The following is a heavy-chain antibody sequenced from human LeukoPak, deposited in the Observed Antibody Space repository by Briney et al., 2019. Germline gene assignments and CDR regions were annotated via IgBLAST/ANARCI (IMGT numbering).Heavy chain of an antibody. CDR2: MYYSGST. J-gene: IGHJ2*01. V-gene: IGHV4-59*01. CDR3: ARLHDYGGKNFDL. CDR1: GGSISDNY. Sequence: SETLSLTCTVSGGSISDNYWTWIRQPPGKGLEWIGYMYYSGSTNYNPSFKSRVIISVDTSKNQFSLKVSSVTAADTAVYYYARLHDYGGKNFDLWGRGTLVTVSS. D-gene: IGHD4-23*01.